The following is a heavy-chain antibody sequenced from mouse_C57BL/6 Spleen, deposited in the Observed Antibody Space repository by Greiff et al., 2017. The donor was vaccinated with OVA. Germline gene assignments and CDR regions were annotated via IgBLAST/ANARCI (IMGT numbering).Heavy chain of an antibody. J-gene: IGHJ2*01. CDR3: ARHGYYGSSPYYFDY. D-gene: IGHD1-1*01. Sequence: EVQLVESGGGLVKPGGSLKLSCAASGFTFSSYTMSWVRQTPEKRLEWVATISGGGGNTYYPDSVKGRFTISRDNAKNTLYLQMSSLRSEDTALYYCARHGYYGSSPYYFDYWGQGTTLTVSS. V-gene: IGHV5-9*01. CDR1: GFTFSSYT. CDR2: ISGGGGNT.